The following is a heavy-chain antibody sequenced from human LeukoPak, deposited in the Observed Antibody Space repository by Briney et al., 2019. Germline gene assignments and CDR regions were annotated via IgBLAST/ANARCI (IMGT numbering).Heavy chain of an antibody. D-gene: IGHD3-22*01. V-gene: IGHV4-61*01. Sequence: SETLSLTCTVSGGSVSNGSYYWSWIRQPPGKGLEWIGYIYYSGSTNYNPSLKSRVTISVDTSKNQFSLKLSSVTAADTAVYYCARWGHDNSGYHFDYWGQGSLVTVSS. J-gene: IGHJ4*02. CDR3: ARWGHDNSGYHFDY. CDR2: IYYSGST. CDR1: GGSVSNGSYY.